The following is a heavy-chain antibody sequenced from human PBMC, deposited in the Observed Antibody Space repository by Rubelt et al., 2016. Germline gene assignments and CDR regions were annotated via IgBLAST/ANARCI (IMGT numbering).Heavy chain of an antibody. D-gene: IGHD6-13*01. CDR2: ISAYNGNT. Sequence: QVQLVQSGAEVKKPGASVKVSCKASGYTFTSYGISWVRQAPGQGLEWMGWISAYNGNTNYAQKRQGRVTMTTDTSTSTAYMELMSLRSDDTAVYYCASMYSSSWYRGWFDPWGQGTLVTVSS. CDR1: GYTFTSYG. J-gene: IGHJ5*02. V-gene: IGHV1-18*01. CDR3: ASMYSSSWYRGWFDP.